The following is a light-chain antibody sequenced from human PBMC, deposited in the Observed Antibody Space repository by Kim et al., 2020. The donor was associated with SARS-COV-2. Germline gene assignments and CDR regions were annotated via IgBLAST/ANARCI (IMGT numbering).Light chain of an antibody. V-gene: IGLV2-14*01. CDR3: SSHTSSDTWV. CDR2: DVS. J-gene: IGLJ3*02. Sequence: QSALTQPASVSGSPGQSITISCTGTSSDVGGYPYVSWYQQYPGKAPKLMIYDVSKRPSGVSNRFSGSKSGNTASLTISGLQAEDEAEYYCSSHTSSDTWVFGRGTKLTVL. CDR1: SSDVGGYPY.